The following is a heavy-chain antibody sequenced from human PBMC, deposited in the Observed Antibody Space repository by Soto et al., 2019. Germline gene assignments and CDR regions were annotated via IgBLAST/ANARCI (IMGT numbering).Heavy chain of an antibody. CDR2: IYYSGST. CDR1: GGSISSYY. CDR3: ARGDYYYYGMDV. Sequence: SETLSLTCTVSGGSISSYYWSWVRQPPGKGLEWIGYIYYSGSTNYNPSLKSRVTISVDTSKNQFSLKLSSVTAADTAVYYCARGDYYYYGMDVWGQGTTVTVSS. V-gene: IGHV4-59*01. J-gene: IGHJ6*02.